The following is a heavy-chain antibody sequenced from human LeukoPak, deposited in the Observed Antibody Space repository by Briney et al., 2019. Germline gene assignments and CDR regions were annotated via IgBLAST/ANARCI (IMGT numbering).Heavy chain of an antibody. J-gene: IGHJ4*02. CDR1: GFTFSSYV. D-gene: IGHD3-10*01. Sequence: PGGSLRLSCAASGFTFSSYVMHWVRQAPGKGLEWVAIISYDGSNKYYADSVKGRFTISRDNSKNTLYLQMNSLRAEDTAVYYCAKDPQVVGSGSDWGQGTLVTVSS. CDR3: AKDPQVVGSGSD. V-gene: IGHV3-30*18. CDR2: ISYDGSNK.